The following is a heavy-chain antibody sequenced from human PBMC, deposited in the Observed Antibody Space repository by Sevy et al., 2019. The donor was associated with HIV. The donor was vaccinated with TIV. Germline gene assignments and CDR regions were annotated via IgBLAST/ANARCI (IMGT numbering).Heavy chain of an antibody. Sequence: GGYLRLSCAASEIAFSNYAMSWVRQAPGKGLEWVSAISASGRYTYYADSVEGRFTISRDNSRNTVYVQMTSLRAEDTAVYYCAKGYCSGGSCPRDYYYYGMDVWGQGTTVTVSS. D-gene: IGHD2-15*01. J-gene: IGHJ6*02. CDR3: AKGYCSGGSCPRDYYYYGMDV. CDR2: ISASGRYT. CDR1: EIAFSNYA. V-gene: IGHV3-23*01.